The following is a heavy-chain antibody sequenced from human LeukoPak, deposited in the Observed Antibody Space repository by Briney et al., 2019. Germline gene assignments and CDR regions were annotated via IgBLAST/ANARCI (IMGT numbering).Heavy chain of an antibody. CDR3: ARDGVNNVGYFDY. CDR1: GFTFSSYE. Sequence: GGSLRLSCAASGFTFSSYEMNWARQAPGKGLEWISYISISGSTTYYADSVKGRFTISRDNAKNSLYVQMSSLRAEDTAVYYCARDGVNNVGYFDYWGQGTLVTVSS. CDR2: ISISGSTT. V-gene: IGHV3-48*03. D-gene: IGHD4-23*01. J-gene: IGHJ4*02.